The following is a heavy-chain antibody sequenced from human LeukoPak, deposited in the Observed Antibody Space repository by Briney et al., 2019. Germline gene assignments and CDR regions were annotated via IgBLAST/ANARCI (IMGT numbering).Heavy chain of an antibody. Sequence: GALRLSCAASGFTLSSSWMHWGRPAPGKGVGWVSRIKSDGSSASYADSVNGRFTISRDNAKNTQYLQMNSLRAEDTAVYYCARVAQDFLSSHWHWGQGTLVTVSS. V-gene: IGHV3-74*01. J-gene: IGHJ4*02. CDR3: ARVAQDFLSSHWH. CDR2: IKSDGSSA. D-gene: IGHD6-19*01. CDR1: GFTLSSSW.